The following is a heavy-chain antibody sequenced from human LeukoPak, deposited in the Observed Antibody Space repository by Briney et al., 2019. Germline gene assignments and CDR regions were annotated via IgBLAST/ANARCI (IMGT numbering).Heavy chain of an antibody. CDR1: GFTFSSYS. Sequence: PGGSLRLSCAASGFTFSSYSMNWVRQAPGKGLEWVSYISSSSSTIYYEDSVKGRFTISRDNDKTSLYLQMNSLRAEDTAVYYCARVGITGTTYYYYYMDVWGKGTTVTVSS. D-gene: IGHD1-7*01. CDR3: ARVGITGTTYYYYYMDV. J-gene: IGHJ6*03. CDR2: ISSSSSTI. V-gene: IGHV3-48*04.